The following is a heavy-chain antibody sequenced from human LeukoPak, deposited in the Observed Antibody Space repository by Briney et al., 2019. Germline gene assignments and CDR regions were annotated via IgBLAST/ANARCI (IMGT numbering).Heavy chain of an antibody. CDR3: AMSVEMPPIPSFDY. CDR1: GYIFTPHH. V-gene: IGHV1-3*01. D-gene: IGHD5-24*01. Sequence: ASVKVSCKTSGYIFTPHHIHWMRQAPGQGLELLGWVSAANNPEYSQRFQGRVVITRDASATTFYLELNSLRSEDTAVYYCAMSVEMPPIPSFDYWGQGTLVTVSS. J-gene: IGHJ4*02. CDR2: VSAANNP.